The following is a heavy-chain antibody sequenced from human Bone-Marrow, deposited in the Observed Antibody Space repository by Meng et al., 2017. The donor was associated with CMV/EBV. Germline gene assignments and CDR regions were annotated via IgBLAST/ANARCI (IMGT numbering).Heavy chain of an antibody. CDR2: INDSGST. V-gene: IGHV4-38-2*01. CDR1: GHSISSDYF. Sequence: SETLSLTCRVSGHSISSDYFWGWVRQPPGKGLEWVGINDSGSTYNNPSLKSRVAISVDTSGTQFSLTLGSVTAADTAVYYCVRHIIVVPARGYGVNVWGQGTMVTVAS. D-gene: IGHD2-2*01. CDR3: VRHIIVVPARGYGVNV. J-gene: IGHJ6*02.